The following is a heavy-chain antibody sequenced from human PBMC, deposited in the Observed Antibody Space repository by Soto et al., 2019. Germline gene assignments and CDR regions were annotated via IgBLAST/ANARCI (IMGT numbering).Heavy chain of an antibody. CDR2: INPSGGST. CDR1: GYTFTSYY. D-gene: IGHD2-2*01. J-gene: IGHJ6*03. Sequence: ASVKVSCKASGYTFTSYYMHWVRQAPGQGLEWMGIINPSGGSTSYAQKFQGRVTMTRDTSTSTVYMELSSLRSEDTAVYYCAVRSTRLFGYYYMDVWGKGTTVTVSS. V-gene: IGHV1-46*01. CDR3: AVRSTRLFGYYYMDV.